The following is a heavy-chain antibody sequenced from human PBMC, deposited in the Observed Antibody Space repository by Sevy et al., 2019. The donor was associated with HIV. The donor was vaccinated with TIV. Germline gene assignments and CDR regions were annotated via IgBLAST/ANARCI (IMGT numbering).Heavy chain of an antibody. CDR1: GFTFRTYS. CDR3: ARDFTVFGVVSGIDY. CDR2: INDDSRYI. D-gene: IGHD3-3*01. J-gene: IGHJ4*02. Sequence: GGSLRLSCAASGFTFRTYSMNWVRQAPGKGLEWLSYINDDSRYIYYSESVKGRFTISRANAKNLLYLQMNNLRVEDTAIYYCARDFTVFGVVSGIDYWGQGNLVTVSS. V-gene: IGHV3-21*04.